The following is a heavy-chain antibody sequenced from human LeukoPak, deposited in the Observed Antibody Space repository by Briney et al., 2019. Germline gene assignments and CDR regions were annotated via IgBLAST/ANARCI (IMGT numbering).Heavy chain of an antibody. CDR1: GGTFSSYA. CDR3: ARDVAGDFWSGYYTTFDY. Sequence: ASVKVSCKASGGTFSSYAISWVRQAPGQGLEWMGRIIPILGIANYAQKFQGRVTITADKSTSTAYMELRSLRSDDTAVYYCARDVAGDFWSGYYTTFDYWGQGTLVTVSS. V-gene: IGHV1-69*04. CDR2: IIPILGIA. D-gene: IGHD3-3*01. J-gene: IGHJ4*02.